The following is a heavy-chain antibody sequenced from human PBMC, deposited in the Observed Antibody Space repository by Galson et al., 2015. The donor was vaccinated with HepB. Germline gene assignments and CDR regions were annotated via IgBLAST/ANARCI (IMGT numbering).Heavy chain of an antibody. V-gene: IGHV3-11*04. J-gene: IGHJ3*02. CDR3: ARVDAFDI. CDR1: GFTFSDYY. Sequence: SLRLSCAASGFTFSDYYMNWIRQAPGKGLEWVSYISSSGTTMYYADSVKGRFTISRDNAKKSVYLQMNSLRAEDTAMYYCARVDAFDIWGQGTMVTVSS. CDR2: ISSSGTTM.